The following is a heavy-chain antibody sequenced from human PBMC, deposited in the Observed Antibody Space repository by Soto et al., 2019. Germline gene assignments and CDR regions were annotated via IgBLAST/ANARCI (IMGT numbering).Heavy chain of an antibody. CDR2: INHSGST. Sequence: PSETLSLTCAVYGGSFSGYYWSWIRQPPGKGLEWIGEINHSGSTNYNPSLKSRVTISVDTSKNQFSLKLSSVTAADTAVYYCARGLGIAEAGTQWFDPWGQGTLVTVSS. CDR1: GGSFSGYY. D-gene: IGHD6-13*01. V-gene: IGHV4-34*01. J-gene: IGHJ5*02. CDR3: ARGLGIAEAGTQWFDP.